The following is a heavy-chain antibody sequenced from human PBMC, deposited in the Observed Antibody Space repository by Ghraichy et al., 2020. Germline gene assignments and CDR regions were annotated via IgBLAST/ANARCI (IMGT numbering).Heavy chain of an antibody. J-gene: IGHJ6*02. CDR1: GFTFSSYA. Sequence: GGSLRLSCAASGFTFSSYAMSWVRQAPGKGLEWVSAISGSGGSTYYADSVKGRFTISRDNSKNTLYLQMNSLRAGDTAVYYCAKRGRCSSTSCYVGGYYYGMDVWGQGTTVTVSS. D-gene: IGHD2-2*01. CDR2: ISGSGGST. V-gene: IGHV3-23*01. CDR3: AKRGRCSSTSCYVGGYYYGMDV.